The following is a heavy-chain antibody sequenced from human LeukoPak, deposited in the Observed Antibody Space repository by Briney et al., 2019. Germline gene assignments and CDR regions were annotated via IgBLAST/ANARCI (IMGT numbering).Heavy chain of an antibody. CDR3: ARAGRWTVTTGVDY. V-gene: IGHV3-11*06. CDR2: ISSNSSYT. J-gene: IGHJ4*02. CDR1: RCTFSDYY. Sequence: GGSLRLSCAASRCTFSDYYMSWIRQAPGQGVEWVSNISSNSSYTNYADSEKGRFTNSRDNAKNSLYLQMNSLSADDTAVYYCARAGRWTVTTGVDYWGQGTLVTVSS. D-gene: IGHD4-17*01.